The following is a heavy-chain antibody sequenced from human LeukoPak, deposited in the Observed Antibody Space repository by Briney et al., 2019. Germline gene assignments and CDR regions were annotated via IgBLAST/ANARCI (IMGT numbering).Heavy chain of an antibody. CDR3: ARGHYNGSNPLHWFDP. CDR2: IYYSEST. Sequence: SETLSLTCTVSGGSIGIYYWTWIRQPPGKGLEWIGYIYYSESTNYNPSLKSRVTISVDTSKNQFSLKLRSVTAADAAFYYCARGHYNGSNPLHWFDPWGQGTLVTVSS. V-gene: IGHV4-59*01. CDR1: GGSIGIYY. D-gene: IGHD1-26*01. J-gene: IGHJ5*02.